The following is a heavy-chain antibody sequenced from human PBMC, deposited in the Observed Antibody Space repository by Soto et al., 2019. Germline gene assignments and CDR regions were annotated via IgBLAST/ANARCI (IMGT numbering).Heavy chain of an antibody. V-gene: IGHV3-7*03. J-gene: IGHJ5*02. CDR1: GFTFSRGYTFSSFW. CDR2: INKDGSEK. CDR3: VIGRRVEPWFSS. D-gene: IGHD6-13*01. Sequence: VQLVESGGGSVQPGGSLRLSCAASGFTFSRGYTFSSFWMSWVRQPPGKGLEWVANINKDGSEKYYMDSVKGRFTISRDNYKNSLYLQMDSLRAYDTAIYYCVIGRRVEPWFSSWGQGTLVTAPS.